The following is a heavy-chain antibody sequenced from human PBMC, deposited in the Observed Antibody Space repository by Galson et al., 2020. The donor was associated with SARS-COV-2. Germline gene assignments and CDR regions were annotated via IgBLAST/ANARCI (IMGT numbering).Heavy chain of an antibody. D-gene: IGHD3-10*01. CDR1: GFSLSTSAMC. V-gene: IGHV2-70*11. Sequence: SGPTLVTPTQTLTLTCTFSGFSLSTSAMCVRWIRQHPGKALEWLARTDWDDDKYYSTSLKTRLTISKDTSKNQVVLTMTNMDPVDTATYYCARIMSGSYLGGMDVWGQGTTGTVSS. CDR3: ARIMSGSYLGGMDV. J-gene: IGHJ6*02. CDR2: TDWDDDK.